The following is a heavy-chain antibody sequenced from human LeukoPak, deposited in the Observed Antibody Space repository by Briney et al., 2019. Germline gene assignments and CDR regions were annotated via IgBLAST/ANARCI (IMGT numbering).Heavy chain of an antibody. CDR1: GFTFSSYA. Sequence: GGSLRLSCAASGFTFSSYALSWVRQAPGKGLEWVSTISGNGDSTYYADSVKGRFTISRDNSKDTLYLQMNSLRAEDTAVYYCAKDPRGIQLWVFDYWGQGTLVTVSS. J-gene: IGHJ4*02. CDR2: ISGNGDST. CDR3: AKDPRGIQLWVFDY. D-gene: IGHD5-18*01. V-gene: IGHV3-23*01.